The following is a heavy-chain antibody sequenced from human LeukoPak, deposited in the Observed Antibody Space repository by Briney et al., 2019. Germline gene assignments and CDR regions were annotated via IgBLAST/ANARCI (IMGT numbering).Heavy chain of an antibody. CDR2: IYYSGST. V-gene: IGHV4-59*01. CDR3: ARRGRAQGPLSL. CDR1: GGSITSFY. Sequence: SETLSLTCTVSGGSITSFYWSWIRQPPGKGLEWIWYIYYSGSTNYNPSLKSRVTISVDTSKNQFSLNLSSVTAADTAVYYCARRGRAQGPLSLWGQGTMVTVSS. D-gene: IGHD2-15*01. J-gene: IGHJ3*01.